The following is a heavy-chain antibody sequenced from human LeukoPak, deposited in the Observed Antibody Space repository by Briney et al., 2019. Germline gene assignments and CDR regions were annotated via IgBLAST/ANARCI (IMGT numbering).Heavy chain of an antibody. V-gene: IGHV3-30-3*01. Sequence: GGSLRLSCAASGFTFSSYAMHWVRQAPGKGLEWVAVISYDGSNKYYADSVKGRFTISRDNSKNTLYLQMNSLRAEDTAVYYCARGDIVATIVYFDYWGQGTLVTVSS. J-gene: IGHJ4*02. D-gene: IGHD5-12*01. CDR2: ISYDGSNK. CDR3: ARGDIVATIVYFDY. CDR1: GFTFSSYA.